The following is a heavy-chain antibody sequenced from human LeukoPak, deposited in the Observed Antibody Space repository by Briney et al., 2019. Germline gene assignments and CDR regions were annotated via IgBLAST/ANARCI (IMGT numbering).Heavy chain of an antibody. CDR3: ARDPVGDTAIPGY. V-gene: IGHV1-2*02. CDR1: GYTFTGYY. D-gene: IGHD5-18*01. J-gene: IGHJ4*02. CDR2: INPNSGGT. Sequence: VASVKVSCKASGYTFTGYYMHWVRQAPGQGLEWMGWINPNSGGTNYAQKFQGRVTMTRDTSISTAYMELSRLRSDDTAVYYCARDPVGDTAIPGYWGQGTLVTVSS.